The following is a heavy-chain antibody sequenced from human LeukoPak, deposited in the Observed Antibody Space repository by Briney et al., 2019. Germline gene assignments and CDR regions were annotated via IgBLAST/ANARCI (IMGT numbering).Heavy chain of an antibody. CDR2: IYYSGST. D-gene: IGHD3-22*01. CDR1: GGSISSYY. CDR3: ARGDYYDSSGYYYADY. J-gene: IGHJ4*02. Sequence: PSETLSLTCTVSGGSISSYYWSWIRQPPGKGLEWIGCIYYSGSTNYNPSLKSRVTISVDTSKNQFSLKLSSVTAADTAVYYCARGDYYDSSGYYYADYWGQGTLVTVSS. V-gene: IGHV4-59*01.